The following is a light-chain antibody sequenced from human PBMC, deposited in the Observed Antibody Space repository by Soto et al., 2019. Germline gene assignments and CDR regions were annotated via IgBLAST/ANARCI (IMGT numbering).Light chain of an antibody. CDR3: QQTYSTTRT. CDR1: QSINNY. CDR2: VAS. J-gene: IGKJ1*01. V-gene: IGKV1-39*01. Sequence: DIQMTQSPSSLSASVGDRVTITCRASQSINNYLNWYQQKPGKANKLLIYVASSLQSGVPSRFSGSGSGTEFTLTISSLQPEDFATYHCQQTYSTTRTFGHGTKVDIX.